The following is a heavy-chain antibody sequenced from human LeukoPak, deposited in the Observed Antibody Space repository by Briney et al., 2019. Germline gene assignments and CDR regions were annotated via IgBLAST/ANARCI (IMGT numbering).Heavy chain of an antibody. CDR1: GFTVSSNY. V-gene: IGHV3-66*01. CDR3: ASIPQDSSGWHEQADAFDT. J-gene: IGHJ3*02. Sequence: GGSLRLSCAASGFTVSSNYMSWVRQAPGKGLEWVSVIYSGGSTYYADSVKGRFTISRDNSKNTLYLQMNSLRAEDTAVYYCASIPQDSSGWHEQADAFDTWGQGTMVTVSS. D-gene: IGHD6-19*01. CDR2: IYSGGST.